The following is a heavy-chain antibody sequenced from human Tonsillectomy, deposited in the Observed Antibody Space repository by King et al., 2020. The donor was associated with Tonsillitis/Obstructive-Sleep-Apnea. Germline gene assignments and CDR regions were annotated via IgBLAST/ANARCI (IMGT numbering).Heavy chain of an antibody. CDR1: GGSISSYY. D-gene: IGHD6-13*01. J-gene: IGHJ6*02. CDR3: ARESSSSWYGYYYYGMDV. Sequence: VQLQESGPGLVKPSKTLSLTCTVSGGSISSYYWSWIRQPPGKGLEWIGHIYNSGSTNYNPSLKGRVTISVDTSKNQFSLKLSSVTAGDTAVYYCARESSSSWYGYYYYGMDVWGQGTTVTVSS. CDR2: IYNSGST. V-gene: IGHV4-59*01.